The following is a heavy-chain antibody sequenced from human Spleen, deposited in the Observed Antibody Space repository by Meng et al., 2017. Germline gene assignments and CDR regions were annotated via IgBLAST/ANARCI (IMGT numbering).Heavy chain of an antibody. J-gene: IGHJ4*02. CDR1: GYTFSNYD. Sequence: ASVKVSCKASGYTFSNYDINWVRQATGQGLEWMGWMNPNSGKTGYAQKFQGRVTMTRDTSITTAYMELSSLRSEDTAVYYCARGMDTAMVTRWGQGTLVTVSS. V-gene: IGHV1-8*01. CDR2: MNPNSGKT. D-gene: IGHD5-18*01. CDR3: ARGMDTAMVTR.